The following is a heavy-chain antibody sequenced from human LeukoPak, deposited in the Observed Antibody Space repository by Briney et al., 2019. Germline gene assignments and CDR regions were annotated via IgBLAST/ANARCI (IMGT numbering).Heavy chain of an antibody. CDR3: ARVPSSTSWIKNYYYYMDV. D-gene: IGHD2-2*01. CDR1: GYTFTSYG. Sequence: GASVKVSCKASGYTFTSYGISWVRQAPGQGLEWMGWISAYNGNTNYAQKLQGRVTMTTDTSTSTAYMELRSLRSDDTAVYYCARVPSSTSWIKNYYYYMDVWGKGTTVTVS. V-gene: IGHV1-18*01. J-gene: IGHJ6*03. CDR2: ISAYNGNT.